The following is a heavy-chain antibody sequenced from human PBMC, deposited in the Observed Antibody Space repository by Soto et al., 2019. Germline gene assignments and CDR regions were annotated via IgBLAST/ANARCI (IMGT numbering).Heavy chain of an antibody. CDR1: GFTFSAYT. Sequence: GGSLRLSCAASGFTFSAYTMNWVRQAPGKGLEWVSSINGRGNYIYHADSVKGQVTISVDKSINTAYLQWSSLRASDTAIYYCARHGKLSSMTNYFDSWGQGALVTVSS. CDR2: INGRGNYI. V-gene: IGHV3-21*04. CDR3: ARHGKLSSMTNYFDS. J-gene: IGHJ4*02. D-gene: IGHD1-1*01.